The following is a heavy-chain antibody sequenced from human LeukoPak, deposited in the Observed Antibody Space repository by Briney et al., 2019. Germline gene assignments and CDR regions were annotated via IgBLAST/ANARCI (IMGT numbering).Heavy chain of an antibody. Sequence: GGSPRLSCAASGFTFSSYAMSWVRQAPGKGLEWVSAISGSGGSTYYADSVKGRFTISRDNSKNTLYLQMNSLRAEDTAVYYCANTFTQQWLVSRLYYFDYWGQGTLVTVSS. CDR3: ANTFTQQWLVSRLYYFDY. D-gene: IGHD6-19*01. CDR1: GFTFSSYA. V-gene: IGHV3-23*01. J-gene: IGHJ4*02. CDR2: ISGSGGST.